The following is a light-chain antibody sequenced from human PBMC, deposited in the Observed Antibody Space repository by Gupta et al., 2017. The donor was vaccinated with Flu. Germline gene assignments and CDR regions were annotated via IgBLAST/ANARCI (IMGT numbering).Light chain of an antibody. Sequence: SALTQPPSASGSPGQSITISCTGPSSDIGAYKYVSWHQQHAGKAPKLIIYEVTRRPAGVPDRFSCSTSGNTASLTVSGLQAEEEGDYYCSSHTGSDTFVFGTGTAVTVL. CDR2: EVT. J-gene: IGLJ1*01. CDR1: SSDIGAYKY. CDR3: SSHTGSDTFV. V-gene: IGLV2-8*01.